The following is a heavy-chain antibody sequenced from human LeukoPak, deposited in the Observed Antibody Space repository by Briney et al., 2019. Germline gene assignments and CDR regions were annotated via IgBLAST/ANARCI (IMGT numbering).Heavy chain of an antibody. V-gene: IGHV3-23*01. CDR3: ARGDHYDFWSGYYRDDMYYFDY. D-gene: IGHD3-3*01. CDR1: GFNFSPYA. Sequence: GGSLRLSCAASGFNFSPYAMSWVRQAPGKGLEWVSSIGGSDSSTYYTDSVKGRFTISRDNSKSTLYLQMNSLRAEDTAVYYCARGDHYDFWSGYYRDDMYYFDYWGQGTLVTVSS. CDR2: IGGSDSST. J-gene: IGHJ4*02.